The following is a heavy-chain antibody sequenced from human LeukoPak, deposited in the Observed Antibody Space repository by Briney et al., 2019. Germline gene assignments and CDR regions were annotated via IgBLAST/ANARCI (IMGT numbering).Heavy chain of an antibody. Sequence: SVKVSCKASGGTFSSYAISWLRQAPGQGLEWMGGIIPTFGTANYAQKFQGRVTITADESTSTAYMELSSLRSEDTAVYYCATRGNRIAARQLVPSRFDYWGQGTLVTVSS. CDR2: IIPTFGTA. V-gene: IGHV1-69*01. J-gene: IGHJ4*02. CDR3: ATRGNRIAARQLVPSRFDY. D-gene: IGHD6-6*01. CDR1: GGTFSSYA.